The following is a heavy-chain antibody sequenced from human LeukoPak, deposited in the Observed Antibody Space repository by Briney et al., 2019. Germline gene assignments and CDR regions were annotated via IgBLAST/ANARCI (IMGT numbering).Heavy chain of an antibody. V-gene: IGHV3-23*01. J-gene: IGHJ4*02. D-gene: IGHD3-10*01. CDR3: ALRGFGAELHLDY. Sequence: GGSLRLSCASSGFSFSNYAMGWVRQAPGKGLEWVSLIIASSGSTFYADSVKGRFTISRDNSKNTLYLQMNSLRAEDTAVYYCALRGFGAELHLDYWGQGTLVTVSS. CDR1: GFSFSNYA. CDR2: IIASSGST.